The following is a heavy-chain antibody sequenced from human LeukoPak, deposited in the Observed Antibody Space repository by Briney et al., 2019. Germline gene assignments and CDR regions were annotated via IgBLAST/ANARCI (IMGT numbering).Heavy chain of an antibody. CDR3: ARDELRDGSGSYYDFDP. CDR1: GFTFSDYY. CDR2: ISSSGSTI. D-gene: IGHD3-10*01. V-gene: IGHV3-11*01. J-gene: IGHJ5*02. Sequence: GGSLRLSCAASGFTFSDYYMSWIRQAPGKGLEWVSYISSSGSTIYHADSVKGRFTISRDNAKNSLYLQMNSLRAEDTAVYYCARDELRDGSGSYYDFDPWGQGTLVTVSS.